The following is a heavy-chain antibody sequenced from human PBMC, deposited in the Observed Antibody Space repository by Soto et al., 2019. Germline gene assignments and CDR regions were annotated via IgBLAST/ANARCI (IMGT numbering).Heavy chain of an antibody. CDR1: GGSISSYY. D-gene: IGHD4-17*01. CDR3: ARTHPDDYVSYYYYMDV. CDR2: IYYSGST. V-gene: IGHV4-59*01. Sequence: QVQLQESGPGLVKPSETLSLTCTVSGGSISSYYWSWIRQPPGKGLEWIGYIYYSGSTNYNPSLESRVTISVDTSKNQFSLKLSSVTAADTAVYYCARTHPDDYVSYYYYMDVWGKGTTVTVSS. J-gene: IGHJ6*03.